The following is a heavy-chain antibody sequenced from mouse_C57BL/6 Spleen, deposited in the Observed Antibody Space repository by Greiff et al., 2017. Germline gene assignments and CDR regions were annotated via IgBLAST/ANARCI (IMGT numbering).Heavy chain of an antibody. Sequence: QVQLQQPGAELVMPGASVKLSCKASGYTFTSYWMHWVKQRPGQGLEWIGEIDPSDSYTNYNQKFKGKSTLTVDKSSSTAYMQLSSLTSEDSAVYYCARGLLGYGSSYFDYWGQGTTLTVSS. CDR3: ARGLLGYGSSYFDY. J-gene: IGHJ2*01. V-gene: IGHV1-69*01. CDR1: GYTFTSYW. D-gene: IGHD1-1*01. CDR2: IDPSDSYT.